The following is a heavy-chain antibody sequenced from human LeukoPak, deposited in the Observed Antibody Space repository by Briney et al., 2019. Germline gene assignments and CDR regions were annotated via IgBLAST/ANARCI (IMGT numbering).Heavy chain of an antibody. CDR2: ISYDGSNI. Sequence: GGSLRLSCAASGFTFSSYAMHWVRQAPGKGLEWVAVISYDGSNIHYADSVKGRFTISRDNSKNTPYLQMNSLRAEDTAVYYCARVEDSSSWYYFDYWGQGTLVTVSS. V-gene: IGHV3-30-3*01. CDR3: ARVEDSSSWYYFDY. J-gene: IGHJ4*02. D-gene: IGHD6-13*01. CDR1: GFTFSSYA.